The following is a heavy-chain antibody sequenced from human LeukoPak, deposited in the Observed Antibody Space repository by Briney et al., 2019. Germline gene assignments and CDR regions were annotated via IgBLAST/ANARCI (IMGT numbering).Heavy chain of an antibody. D-gene: IGHD2-21*01. Sequence: GGSLRLSCAASGFTFSSYGMHWVRQAPGKGLEWVAFIRYDGSYKYYADSVKGRFTISRDNSKNTLHLQMNSLKTEDTAVYYCTTIRVVVIAQSSKDYYYYYYMDVWGKGTTVTVSS. V-gene: IGHV3-30*02. CDR2: IRYDGSYK. CDR1: GFTFSSYG. CDR3: TTIRVVVIAQSSKDYYYYYYMDV. J-gene: IGHJ6*03.